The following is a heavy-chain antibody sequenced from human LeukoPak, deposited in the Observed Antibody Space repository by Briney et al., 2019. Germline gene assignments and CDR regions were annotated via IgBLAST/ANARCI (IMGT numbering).Heavy chain of an antibody. V-gene: IGHV4-59*08. Sequence: PSETLSLTCTVSGGSISSYYWSWIRQPPGKGLEWIGYIYYSGSTSYNPSLKSRVTISVDTSKNQFSLKLSSVTAADTAVYYCARQVQYWYFDLWGRGTLVTVSS. CDR1: GGSISSYY. CDR3: ARQVQYWYFDL. CDR2: IYYSGST. J-gene: IGHJ2*01.